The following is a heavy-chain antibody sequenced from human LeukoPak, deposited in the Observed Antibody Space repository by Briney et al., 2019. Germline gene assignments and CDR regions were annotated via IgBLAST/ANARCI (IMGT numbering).Heavy chain of an antibody. CDR3: ARSIAARRDAFDI. V-gene: IGHV3-74*01. Sequence: GGSLRLSCAASGFTFSSYAMSWVRQAPGKGLVWVSRINTDGSSTSYADSVKGRFTISRDNAKNTLYLQMNSLRAEDTAVYYCARSIAARRDAFDIWGQGTMVTVSS. CDR2: INTDGSST. CDR1: GFTFSSYA. J-gene: IGHJ3*02. D-gene: IGHD6-6*01.